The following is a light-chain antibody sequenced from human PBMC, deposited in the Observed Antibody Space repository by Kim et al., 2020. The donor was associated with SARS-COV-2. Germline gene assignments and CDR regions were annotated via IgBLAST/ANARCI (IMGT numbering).Light chain of an antibody. J-gene: IGLJ1*01. V-gene: IGLV2-14*03. Sequence: SELTQPASVSGSPGQSITISCTGTSSDVGGHNYVSWYQQHPGKAPKLIIYNVNNRPSGVSNRFSGSKSGNTASLTISGLQAEDEADYYCNSYTSSTTFVFGTGTKVTVL. CDR2: NVN. CDR3: NSYTSSTTFV. CDR1: SSDVGGHNY.